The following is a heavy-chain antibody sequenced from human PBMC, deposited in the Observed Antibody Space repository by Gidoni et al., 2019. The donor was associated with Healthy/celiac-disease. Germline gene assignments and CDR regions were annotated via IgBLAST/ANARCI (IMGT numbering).Heavy chain of an antibody. CDR2: ISSSSSYI. CDR3: ARVVPAAISLDY. CDR1: GFTFSSYS. D-gene: IGHD2-2*01. V-gene: IGHV3-21*01. J-gene: IGHJ4*02. Sequence: EVQLVESGGGLVTPGGSLRLSCAASGFTFSSYSMNWVRQAPGKGLEWVSSISSSSSYIYYADSVKGRFTISRDNAKNSLYLQMNSLRAEDTAVYYCARVVPAAISLDYWGQGTLVTVSS.